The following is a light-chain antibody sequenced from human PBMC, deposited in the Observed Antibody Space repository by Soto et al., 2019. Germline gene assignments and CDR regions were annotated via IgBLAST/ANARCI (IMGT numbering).Light chain of an antibody. Sequence: DIVLTQSTATLSFSPGERATLFCRASQSVSSYLAWYQQKPGQAPRLLIYDAYNRATGIPPRFSGSGSGTDFTLTISSLEPDDSAVYYCQQHNRWPMTFGQGTRLEIK. CDR2: DAY. CDR1: QSVSSY. J-gene: IGKJ5*01. V-gene: IGKV3-11*01. CDR3: QQHNRWPMT.